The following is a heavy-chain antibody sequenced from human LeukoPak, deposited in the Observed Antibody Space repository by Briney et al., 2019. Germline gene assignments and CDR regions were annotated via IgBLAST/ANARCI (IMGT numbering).Heavy chain of an antibody. Sequence: ASVKVSCKASGYTFTGYYMHWVRQAPGQGLEWMEWINPNSGGTNYAQKFQGRVTMTRDTSISTAYMELSRLRSDDTAVHYCARVLGYCSSTSCANYYYYGMDVWGQGTTVTVSS. CDR2: INPNSGGT. CDR3: ARVLGYCSSTSCANYYYYGMDV. CDR1: GYTFTGYY. V-gene: IGHV1-2*02. D-gene: IGHD2-2*01. J-gene: IGHJ6*02.